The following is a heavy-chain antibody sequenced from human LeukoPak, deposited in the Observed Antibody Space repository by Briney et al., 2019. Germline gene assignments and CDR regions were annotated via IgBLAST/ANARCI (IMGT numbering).Heavy chain of an antibody. V-gene: IGHV4-39*01. CDR1: GGSISSSSYY. CDR2: IYYSGST. D-gene: IGHD4-17*01. J-gene: IGHJ4*02. Sequence: SETLSLTCTVSGGSISSSSYYWGWIRQPPGTGLEWIGSIYYSGSTYYNPSLKTRVTIYVDTSKNQFVLKLSSVTAAGTAVYYCASLSYGDYLRMAYFDYWGQGTLVTVSS. CDR3: ASLSYGDYLRMAYFDY.